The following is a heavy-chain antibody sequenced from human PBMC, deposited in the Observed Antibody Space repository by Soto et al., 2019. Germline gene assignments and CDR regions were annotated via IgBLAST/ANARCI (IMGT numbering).Heavy chain of an antibody. J-gene: IGHJ3*01. V-gene: IGHV3-21*06. D-gene: IGHD4-17*01. CDR3: ARDLRGHYGP. Sequence: GGSLRLSCEVSGFNFRNFNMIWVRQAPGKGLEWVSSVSGSSSYIYYADSVKGRFTVSRDNANNLVFLQMNGLRPEDTAMYYCARDLRGHYGPWGQGTMVT. CDR2: VSGSSSYI. CDR1: GFNFRNFN.